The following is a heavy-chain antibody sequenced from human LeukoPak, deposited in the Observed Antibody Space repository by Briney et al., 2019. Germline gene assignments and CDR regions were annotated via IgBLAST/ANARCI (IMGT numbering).Heavy chain of an antibody. CDR2: ISGSGGST. Sequence: GGSLRPSCAASGFTFSGYAMSWVRQAPGKGLEWVSAISGSGGSTYYADSVKGRFTISRDNSKNTLYLQMNSLRAEDTAVYYCAKESFAGVGGYWGQGTLVTVSS. D-gene: IGHD3-16*01. CDR3: AKESFAGVGGY. V-gene: IGHV3-23*01. J-gene: IGHJ4*02. CDR1: GFTFSGYA.